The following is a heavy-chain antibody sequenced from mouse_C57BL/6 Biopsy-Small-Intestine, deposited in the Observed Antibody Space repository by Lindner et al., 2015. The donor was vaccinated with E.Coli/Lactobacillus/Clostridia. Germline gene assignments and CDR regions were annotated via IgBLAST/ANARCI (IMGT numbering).Heavy chain of an antibody. CDR1: GYTFTDYN. J-gene: IGHJ1*03. D-gene: IGHD4-1*01. Sequence: VQLQESGPELVKPGASVKMSCKASGYTFTDYNMHWVKQSHGKSLEWIGYINPNNGGTSYNQKFKGKATLTVNKSSSTAYMELRSLTSEDSAVYYCAGTGTGYFDVWGTGTTVTVSS. CDR3: AGTGTGYFDV. V-gene: IGHV1-22*01. CDR2: INPNNGGT.